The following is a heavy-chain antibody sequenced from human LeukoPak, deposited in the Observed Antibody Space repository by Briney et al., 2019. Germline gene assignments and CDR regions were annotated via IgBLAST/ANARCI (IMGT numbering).Heavy chain of an antibody. CDR1: GFTFTDYA. D-gene: IGHD3-22*01. CDR3: AKVGRYYESSGYYRVFDN. Sequence: PGGSLILSCAASGFTFTDYAMSWVRQAPGKGLQWVSAIGDSGGSTYYADSVQGRFTISRDNSKNTLYLQINSLRAEDTATYYCAKVGRYYESSGYYRVFDNWGQGTLVTVSS. V-gene: IGHV3-23*01. J-gene: IGHJ4*02. CDR2: IGDSGGST.